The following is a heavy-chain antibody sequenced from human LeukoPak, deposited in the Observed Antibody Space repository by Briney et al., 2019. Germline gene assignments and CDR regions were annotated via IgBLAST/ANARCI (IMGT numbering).Heavy chain of an antibody. V-gene: IGHV4-4*07. D-gene: IGHD2-2*01. CDR1: GGSISRYY. Sequence: SETLSLTCTVSGGSISRYYWSWIRQPAGKGLEWIGRIFTNGTTNYNPSLKSRVSMSVDTSKNQFSLKLNSVIAADTAVYHCARPRVVVAAASDACDIWGQGTMVTVSS. CDR3: ARPRVVVAAASDACDI. J-gene: IGHJ3*02. CDR2: IFTNGTT.